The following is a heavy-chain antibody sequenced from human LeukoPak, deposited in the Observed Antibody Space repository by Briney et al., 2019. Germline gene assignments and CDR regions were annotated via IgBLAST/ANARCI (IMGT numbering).Heavy chain of an antibody. CDR3: AKSLDYGGNRARLDF. Sequence: HSGGSLRLSCAASGFTVSSNYMSWVRQAPGKGLEWVSVIYSGGSTYYADSVKGRFTISRDNSKSTLYIQMNSLRAEDTAVYYCAKSLDYGGNRARLDFWGQGTLVTVSS. J-gene: IGHJ4*02. CDR1: GFTVSSNY. D-gene: IGHD4-23*01. CDR2: IYSGGST. V-gene: IGHV3-53*01.